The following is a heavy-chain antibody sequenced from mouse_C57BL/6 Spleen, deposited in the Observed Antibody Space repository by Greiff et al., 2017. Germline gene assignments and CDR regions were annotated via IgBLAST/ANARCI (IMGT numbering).Heavy chain of an antibody. J-gene: IGHJ2*01. D-gene: IGHD2-3*01. CDR2: INPSSGYT. CDR3: ARGWLLRGENFDY. Sequence: LVESGAELARPGASVKMSCKASGYTFTSYTMHWVKQRPGQGLEWIGYINPSSGYTKYNQKFKDKATLTADKSSSTAYMQLSSLTSEDSAVYYCARGWLLRGENFDYWGQGTTLTVSS. CDR1: GYTFTSYT. V-gene: IGHV1-4*01.